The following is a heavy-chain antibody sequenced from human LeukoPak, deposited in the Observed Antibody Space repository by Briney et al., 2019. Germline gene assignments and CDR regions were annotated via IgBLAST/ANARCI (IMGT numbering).Heavy chain of an antibody. V-gene: IGHV3-48*01. J-gene: IGHJ4*02. D-gene: IGHD3-10*01. Sequence: GGSLRLSCAASGFAFSSYSMNWVRQAPGKGLEWVSYISSSSSTIYYADSVKGRFTISRDNAKNSLYLQMNSLRGEDTAIYYCALLGSKLLWRIDYWGQGTLVTVSS. CDR1: GFAFSSYS. CDR3: ALLGSKLLWRIDY. CDR2: ISSSSSTI.